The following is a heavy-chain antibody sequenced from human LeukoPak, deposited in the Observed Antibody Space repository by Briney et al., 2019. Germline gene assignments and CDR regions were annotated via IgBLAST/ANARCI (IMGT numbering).Heavy chain of an antibody. CDR1: GGSISSYY. CDR2: IYYSGIT. V-gene: IGHV4-59*01. J-gene: IGHJ3*02. CDR3: ARGPSDAFDI. Sequence: SETLSLTCTVPGGSISSYYWSWIRQSPGKGLEWIEYIYYSGITNYNPSLKSRVTISLDTSKNQFSLKLSSVTAADTAVYYCARGPSDAFDIWGPGTMVTVSS.